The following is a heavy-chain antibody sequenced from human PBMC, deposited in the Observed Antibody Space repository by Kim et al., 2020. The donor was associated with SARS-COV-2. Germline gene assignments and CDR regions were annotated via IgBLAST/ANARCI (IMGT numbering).Heavy chain of an antibody. D-gene: IGHD2-15*01. J-gene: IGHJ4*02. CDR3: AVKANDGSGVVVFEY. V-gene: IGHV3-7*01. CDR2: IKHDGSEK. CDR1: GFTFSSYC. Sequence: GGSLRLSCAASGFTFSSYCMSWVRQAPGKGLEWVAYIKHDGSEKYYADSVKGRFTISRDNAKKSLYLQMNSLRAEDTAVYYCAVKANDGSGVVVFEYWGRGTLLSVSS.